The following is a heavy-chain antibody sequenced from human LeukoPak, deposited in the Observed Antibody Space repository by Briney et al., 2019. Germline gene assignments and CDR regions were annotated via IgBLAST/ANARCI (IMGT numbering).Heavy chain of an antibody. CDR3: ARDSYFGSGNYYIDY. D-gene: IGHD3-10*01. V-gene: IGHV4-30-4*01. CDR2: IYYSGST. CDR1: GGSISSGDYY. J-gene: IGHJ4*02. Sequence: SQTLSLTCTVSGGSISSGDYYWSWIRQPPGKGLEWIGYIYYSGSTYYNPSLKSRVTMSVETSKNQFSLKLSSVTAADTAVYYCARDSYFGSGNYYIDYWGQGTLVTVSS.